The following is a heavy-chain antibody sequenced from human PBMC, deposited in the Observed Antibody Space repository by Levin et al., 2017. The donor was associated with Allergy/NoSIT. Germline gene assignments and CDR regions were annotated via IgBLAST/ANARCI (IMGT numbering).Heavy chain of an antibody. V-gene: IGHV3-30-3*01. CDR3: ARDQFYVSGTYYRTFDY. J-gene: IGHJ4*02. D-gene: IGHD3-10*01. CDR2: ISNDGGSQ. Sequence: TGGSLRLSCAASGFTFRHYAMHWLRQAPGKGLEWVALISNDGGSQYYADSVKGRFTISRDDSQNMVFLQMNSLGPEDTAIYYCARDQFYVSGTYYRTFDYWGQGTLVTVSS. CDR1: GFTFRHYA.